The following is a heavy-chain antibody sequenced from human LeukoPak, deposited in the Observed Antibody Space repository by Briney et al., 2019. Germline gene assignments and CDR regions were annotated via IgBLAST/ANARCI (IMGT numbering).Heavy chain of an antibody. CDR2: ISYDGSNK. CDR1: GFTFSSYA. Sequence: GGSLRLSCAASGFTFSSYAMHWVRQAPGKGLEWVAVISYDGSNKYYADSVKGRFTISRDNSKNTLYLQMNSLRAEDTAVYYCAKEITMVRGVIGGPWFDPWGQGTLVTVSS. CDR3: AKEITMVRGVIGGPWFDP. J-gene: IGHJ5*02. V-gene: IGHV3-30-3*01. D-gene: IGHD3-10*01.